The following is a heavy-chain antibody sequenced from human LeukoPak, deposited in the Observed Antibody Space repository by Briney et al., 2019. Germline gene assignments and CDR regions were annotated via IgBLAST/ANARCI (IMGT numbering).Heavy chain of an antibody. J-gene: IGHJ6*02. Sequence: GGSLRLSCAASGFTFSSYDMHWVRQATGKGLEWVSAIGTAGDTYYPGSVKGRFTISRENAKNSLYLQMNSLRAGDTAVYYCARETYYYGMDVWGQGTTVTVSS. CDR3: ARETYYYGMDV. CDR2: IGTAGDT. CDR1: GFTFSSYD. V-gene: IGHV3-13*01.